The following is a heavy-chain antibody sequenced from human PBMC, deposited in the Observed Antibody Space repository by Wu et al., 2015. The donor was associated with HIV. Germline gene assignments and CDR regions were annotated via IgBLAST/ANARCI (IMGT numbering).Heavy chain of an antibody. Sequence: QVQLVQSGAEVKKPGSSVKVSCKASGGTFSSYAISWVRQAPGQGLEWMGRIIPIFGTANYAQKFQGRVTITADESTSTAYMELSSLRSEDTAVYYCARDQGTYYYDSSGYYYNGYYFDYWGQGTLVTVSS. J-gene: IGHJ4*02. CDR2: IIPIFGTA. CDR3: ARDQGTYYYDSSGYYYNGYYFDY. V-gene: IGHV1-69*13. CDR1: GGTFSSYA. D-gene: IGHD3-22*01.